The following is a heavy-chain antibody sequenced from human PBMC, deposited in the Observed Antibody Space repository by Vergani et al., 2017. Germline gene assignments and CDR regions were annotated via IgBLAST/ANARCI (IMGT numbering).Heavy chain of an antibody. Sequence: QVQLVQSGAEVKKPGASVKVSCKASGYTFTGYYMHWARQAPGQGLEWMGWINHNSGGTNYAQKFQGRVTMTRDTSISTVYMELSRLRSDDTAVYYCAINYPYSSGWYHDAFDIWGQGTMVTVSS. CDR1: GYTFTGYY. CDR3: AINYPYSSGWYHDAFDI. CDR2: INHNSGGT. V-gene: IGHV1-2*02. D-gene: IGHD6-19*01. J-gene: IGHJ3*02.